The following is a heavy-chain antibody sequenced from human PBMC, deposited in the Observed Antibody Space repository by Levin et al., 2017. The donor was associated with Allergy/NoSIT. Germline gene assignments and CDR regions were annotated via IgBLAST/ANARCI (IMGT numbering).Heavy chain of an antibody. Sequence: ASVKVSCKASGYTFTSYAMHWVRQAPGQRLEWMGWINAGNGNTKYSQKFQGRVTITRDTSASTAYMELSSLRSEDTAVYYCARSSRGSGYPDLYYYYGMDGWGQGTTVTVSS. CDR3: ARSSRGSGYPDLYYYYGMDG. V-gene: IGHV1-3*01. D-gene: IGHD3-22*01. CDR2: INAGNGNT. CDR1: GYTFTSYA. J-gene: IGHJ6*02.